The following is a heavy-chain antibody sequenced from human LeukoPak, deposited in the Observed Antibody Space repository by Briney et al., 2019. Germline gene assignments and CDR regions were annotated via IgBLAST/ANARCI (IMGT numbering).Heavy chain of an antibody. CDR1: GGSITSYY. CDR3: ANQGSREVRGFAY. D-gene: IGHD2-2*01. J-gene: IGHJ4*02. CDR2: LHYTGST. Sequence: SETLSLTCTVSGGSITSYYWNWIRQPPGKGLEWIGYLHYTGSTDYNPSLRSRVTMWVDASKKQLSLRMTSVTAADTAIYYCANQGSREVRGFAYWGLGTLVTVSS. V-gene: IGHV4-59*01.